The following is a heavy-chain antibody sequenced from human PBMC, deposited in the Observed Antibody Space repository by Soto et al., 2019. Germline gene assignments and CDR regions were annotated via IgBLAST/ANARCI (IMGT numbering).Heavy chain of an antibody. J-gene: IGHJ3*02. V-gene: IGHV5-51*01. Sequence: GCKVSSYWCGWVRQKPGKGLEWMGIIYAGDSDTRYSPSFQGQVIISADKSISTAYLQWSSLKASDTAMYYCARTDNRVAVTFASEIWLKRTIVTVS. D-gene: IGHD2-21*02. CDR2: IYAGDSDT. CDR1: GCKVSSYW. CDR3: ARTDNRVAVTFASEI.